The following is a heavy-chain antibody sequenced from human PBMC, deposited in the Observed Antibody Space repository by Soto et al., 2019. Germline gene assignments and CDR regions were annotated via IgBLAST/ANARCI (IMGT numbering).Heavy chain of an antibody. J-gene: IGHJ4*02. CDR2: INQDGSEK. Sequence: GGSLRLSCAASGFTFSSYWMTWVRQAPGKGLEWVANINQDGSEKHYVDSVKGRFTISRDNAKNSLYLQMNSLRAEERAVYYCARASVANEFDYWGQGTLVTVSS. CDR3: ARASVANEFDY. V-gene: IGHV3-7*03. CDR1: GFTFSSYW. D-gene: IGHD4-4*01.